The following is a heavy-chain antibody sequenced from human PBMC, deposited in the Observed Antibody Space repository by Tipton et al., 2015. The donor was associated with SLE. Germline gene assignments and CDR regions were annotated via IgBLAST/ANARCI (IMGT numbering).Heavy chain of an antibody. CDR1: GGSITSYY. J-gene: IGHJ6*03. CDR2: IYYSGGT. V-gene: IGHV4-59*01. D-gene: IGHD3-3*01. Sequence: TLSLTCGVSGGSITSYYWSWIRQPPGKGLEWIGNIYYSGGTNYNPSLKSRATISIDTSKNQFSLKLSSVTAADTAVYYCARGRGYYDFWSGYYKNYYYMDVWGKGTTVTVSS. CDR3: ARGRGYYDFWSGYYKNYYYMDV.